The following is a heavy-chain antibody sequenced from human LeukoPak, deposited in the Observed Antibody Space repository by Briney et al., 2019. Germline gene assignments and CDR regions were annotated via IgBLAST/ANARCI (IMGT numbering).Heavy chain of an antibody. V-gene: IGHV3-11*01. CDR3: AAGYHSYIFDF. D-gene: IGHD1-26*01. J-gene: IGHJ4*02. CDR1: GFTFSDFY. Sequence: GGSLRLSCAASGFTFSDFYMSWIRQAPGKGLEWVSYISTRGKTIYYADSVKGRFTISRDNAKNSLYLQMNSLRAEDTAVYYCAAGYHSYIFDFWGQGTLVTVSS. CDR2: ISTRGKTI.